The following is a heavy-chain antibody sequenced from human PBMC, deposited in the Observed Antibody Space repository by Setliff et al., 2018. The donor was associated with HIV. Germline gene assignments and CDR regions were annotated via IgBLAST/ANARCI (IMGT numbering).Heavy chain of an antibody. Sequence: PGGSLRLSCAASGFTFSNAWMSWVRQAPGKGLEWVGRIKSKTDGGTTDYAAPVKGRFTISRDDSKNTLYLQMNSLKTEDTAVYYCVKDVLKFWSGSGALDLWGPGTLVTVSS. V-gene: IGHV3-15*01. CDR3: VKDVLKFWSGSGALDL. D-gene: IGHD3-3*01. CDR1: GFTFSNAW. CDR2: IKSKTDGGTT. J-gene: IGHJ5*02.